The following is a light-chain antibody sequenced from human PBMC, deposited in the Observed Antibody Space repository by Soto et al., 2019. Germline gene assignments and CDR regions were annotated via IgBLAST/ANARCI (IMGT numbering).Light chain of an antibody. CDR3: SSYSISTAYL. J-gene: IGLJ1*01. CDR2: EVS. V-gene: IGLV2-14*01. Sequence: QSVLTQPASVSGSPGQSITISCTGTSSDVGGYNYVSWYQQHPGKAPKLMVFEVSNRPSGVSYRFSGSKSGHTASLTISGLQAEDEADYFCSSYSISTAYLFGTGTKLTVL. CDR1: SSDVGGYNY.